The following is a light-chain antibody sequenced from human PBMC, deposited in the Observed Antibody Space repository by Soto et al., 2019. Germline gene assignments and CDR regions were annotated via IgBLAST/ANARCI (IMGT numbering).Light chain of an antibody. Sequence: QSVLTQPPSVSEAPRQRVTISCSGSSSNIGHNAVSWYQKPPGKAPKLLIYYDDLLPSGVSDRFSGSKSGTSASLAISGLQSEDEADYYCAAWDDSLTGVVFGGGTKLTVL. V-gene: IGLV1-36*01. CDR2: YDD. CDR1: SSNIGHNA. CDR3: AAWDDSLTGVV. J-gene: IGLJ2*01.